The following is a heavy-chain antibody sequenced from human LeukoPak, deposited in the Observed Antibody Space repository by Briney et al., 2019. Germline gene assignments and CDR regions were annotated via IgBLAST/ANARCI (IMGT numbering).Heavy chain of an antibody. V-gene: IGHV3-74*01. CDR2: IIGDGSAT. Sequence: GGSLRLSCAASGSTFSGSWMHWVRQTPGKGLVWVSRIIGDGSATSYADSVKGRFTISRDNAKNTVYLQMNSLRDEDTAVYYCARFVMVTAGDYWGQGTLVTVS. J-gene: IGHJ4*02. D-gene: IGHD2-21*02. CDR1: GSTFSGSW. CDR3: ARFVMVTAGDY.